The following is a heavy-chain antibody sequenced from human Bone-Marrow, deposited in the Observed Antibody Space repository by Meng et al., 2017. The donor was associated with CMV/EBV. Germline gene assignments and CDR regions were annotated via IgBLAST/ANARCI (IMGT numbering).Heavy chain of an antibody. CDR2: IKQDGSEK. J-gene: IGHJ4*02. D-gene: IGHD1-26*01. V-gene: IGHV3-7*01. CDR1: GFTISSYW. CDR3: ASHTRSWPGDY. Sequence: GESRKISCAASGFTISSYWMSWVRQAPGKGLEWVANIKQDGSEKYFVDAVTGRFTSSRDNAKNSLYLQLNSLRAEDTAVYYCASHTRSWPGDYWGQGTLVTVSS.